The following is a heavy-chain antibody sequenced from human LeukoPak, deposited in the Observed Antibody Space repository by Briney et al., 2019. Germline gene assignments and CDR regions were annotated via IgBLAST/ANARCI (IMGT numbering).Heavy chain of an antibody. V-gene: IGHV4-34*01. J-gene: IGHJ5*02. Sequence: PSETLSLTCAVYGGSFSGYYWSWIRQPPGKGLEWIGEINHSGSTNYNPSLKSRVTISVDTSKNQFSLKLSSVTAADTAVYYCARVGVGYSSGWEETNWFDPWGQGTLVTVSS. D-gene: IGHD6-19*01. CDR2: INHSGST. CDR1: GGSFSGYY. CDR3: ARVGVGYSSGWEETNWFDP.